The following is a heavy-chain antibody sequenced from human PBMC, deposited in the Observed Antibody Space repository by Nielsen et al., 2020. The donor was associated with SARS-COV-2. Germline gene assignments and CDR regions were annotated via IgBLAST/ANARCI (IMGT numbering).Heavy chain of an antibody. V-gene: IGHV3-66*01. CDR2: IYSGGST. CDR3: ARGSVAARPFDY. D-gene: IGHD6-6*01. J-gene: IGHJ4*02. Sequence: VRQAPGKGLEWVSVIYSGGSTYYADSVKGRFTISRDNSKNTLYLQINNLRDDDTAVYSCARGSVAARPFDYWGQGTLVTVS.